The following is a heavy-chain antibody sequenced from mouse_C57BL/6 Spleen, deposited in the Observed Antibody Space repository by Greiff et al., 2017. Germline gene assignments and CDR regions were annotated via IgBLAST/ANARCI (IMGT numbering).Heavy chain of an antibody. D-gene: IGHD2-1*01. V-gene: IGHV1-52*01. CDR2: IDPSDSET. J-gene: IGHJ3*01. Sequence: VQLQQPGAELVRPGSSVKLSCKASGYTFTSYWMHWVKQRPIQGLEWIGNIDPSDSETHYNQKFKDKATLTVDKSSSTAYLQLSSLPSEDSSVYFYARPYGNFGYSYWGPGTLVTVSA. CDR3: ARPYGNFGYSY. CDR1: GYTFTSYW.